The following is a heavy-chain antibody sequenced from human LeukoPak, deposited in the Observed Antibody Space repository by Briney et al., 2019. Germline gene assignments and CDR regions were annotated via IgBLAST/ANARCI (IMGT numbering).Heavy chain of an antibody. CDR3: ARAQAGYYYYGMDV. Sequence: SETLSLTCTVSGGSISSNYWSWIRQPPGKGLEWIGYIYYSGSTNYNPSLKSRVTISVDTSKNQFSLKLSSVTAADTAVYYCARAQAGYYYYGMDVWGQGTTVTVSS. CDR1: GGSISSNY. D-gene: IGHD1-14*01. CDR2: IYYSGST. V-gene: IGHV4-59*01. J-gene: IGHJ6*02.